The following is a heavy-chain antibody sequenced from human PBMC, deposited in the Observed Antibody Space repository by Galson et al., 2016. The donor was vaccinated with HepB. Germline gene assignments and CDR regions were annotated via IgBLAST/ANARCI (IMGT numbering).Heavy chain of an antibody. Sequence: CAISGDSVSSNDAIWNWIRQSPSRGLEWLGRTYYRSKWYNHYAVSVKSRITIDPDTSRNQISLQLNSVTPEDTAVYYCARDTSTWDGLGTEYFHHWGQGTLVTVS. D-gene: IGHD2-2*01. V-gene: IGHV6-1*01. CDR1: GDSVSSNDAI. CDR2: TYYRSKWYN. J-gene: IGHJ1*01. CDR3: ARDTSTWDGLGTEYFHH.